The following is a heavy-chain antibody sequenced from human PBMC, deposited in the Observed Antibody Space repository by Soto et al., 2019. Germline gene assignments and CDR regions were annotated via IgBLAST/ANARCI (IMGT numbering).Heavy chain of an antibody. J-gene: IGHJ6*02. CDR1: SFTFSNFW. Sequence: EVQLVESGGGLVQPGGSLRLSCAASSFTFSNFWMSWVRQAPGQGLEWVSSISNTGAHIYYADSVRGRFTISRDNAKNSLYLQMNSLTAEDTAVYYCVRERQFVRDFYYGMDVWGRGTTVTVSS. CDR3: VRERQFVRDFYYGMDV. D-gene: IGHD6-6*01. V-gene: IGHV3-21*01. CDR2: ISNTGAHI.